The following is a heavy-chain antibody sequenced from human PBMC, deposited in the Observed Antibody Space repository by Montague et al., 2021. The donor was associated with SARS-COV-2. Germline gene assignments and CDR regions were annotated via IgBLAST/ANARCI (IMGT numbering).Heavy chain of an antibody. D-gene: IGHD4-11*01. V-gene: IGHV4-34*01. CDR2: INDRGVTNY. CDR3: ARWDPQTLTVISLRGKSANDY. CDR1: GESFSGFF. Sequence: SETLSLTCAVYGESFSGFFWSWIRQPPGKGLEWIAEINDRGVTNYNYNPSLGSRVTISADTTKHQFSLKLRSVTAADTAVYYCARWDPQTLTVISLRGKSANDYWGQGTPVTVSS. J-gene: IGHJ4*02.